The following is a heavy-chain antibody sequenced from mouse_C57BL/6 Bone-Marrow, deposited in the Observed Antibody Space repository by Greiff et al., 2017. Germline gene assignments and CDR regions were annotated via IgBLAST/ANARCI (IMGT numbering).Heavy chain of an antibody. V-gene: IGHV1-64*01. CDR3: ARYDYYSND. CDR2: MHPNGGSP. CDR1: GYTFTNYW. D-gene: IGHD2-5*01. J-gene: IGHJ2*01. Sequence: QVQLQQSGAELVKPGASVKLSCKASGYTFTNYWMHWVKQRPGQGLEWIGMMHPNGGSPDYNEKFKSEATLSVDKSSRTAYMELSSLTSEDSAVYYCARYDYYSNDWGQGTTLTVSS.